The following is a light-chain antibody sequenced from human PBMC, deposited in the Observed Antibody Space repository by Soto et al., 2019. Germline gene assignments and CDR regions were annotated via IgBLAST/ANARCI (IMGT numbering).Light chain of an antibody. CDR1: QSILTW. Sequence: DIQLTQSPSFLSASVGDRVTITCRASQSILTWLAWYQQKPGKAPKLLIYDASNLQSGVPSRFSGSVSGTDFTLTISSLQPEDFATYYCQQSYTIPLTFGGGTKVDIK. V-gene: IGKV1-39*01. J-gene: IGKJ4*01. CDR2: DAS. CDR3: QQSYTIPLT.